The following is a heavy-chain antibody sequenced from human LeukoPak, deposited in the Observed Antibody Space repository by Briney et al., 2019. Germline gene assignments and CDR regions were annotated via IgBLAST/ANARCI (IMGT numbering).Heavy chain of an antibody. D-gene: IGHD3-3*01. J-gene: IGHJ4*02. V-gene: IGHV3-23*01. CDR1: GFTFSSYA. Sequence: TGGSLRLSCAASGFTFSSYAMSWVRQAPGKGLEWGSAISGSGGSTYYADSVKGRFTISRDNSKNTLYLQMNSLRAEDTAVYYCAKVLKNYDFWSGYSPFDYWGQGTLVTVSS. CDR2: ISGSGGST. CDR3: AKVLKNYDFWSGYSPFDY.